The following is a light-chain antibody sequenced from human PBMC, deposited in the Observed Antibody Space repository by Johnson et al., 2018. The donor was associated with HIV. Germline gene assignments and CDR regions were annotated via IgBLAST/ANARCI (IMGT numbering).Light chain of an antibody. V-gene: IGLV1-51*02. CDR3: GTWDSSLSAYV. J-gene: IGLJ1*01. CDR1: SSNIGNNY. CDR2: ENN. Sequence: QSVLTQPPSVSAAPGQKVTISCSGSSSNIGNNYVSWYQQLPGTAPKLLIYENNKRPSGIPDRFSGSKSGTSATLGITGLQTGDEADYYCGTWDSSLSAYVVGNRSQVTVL.